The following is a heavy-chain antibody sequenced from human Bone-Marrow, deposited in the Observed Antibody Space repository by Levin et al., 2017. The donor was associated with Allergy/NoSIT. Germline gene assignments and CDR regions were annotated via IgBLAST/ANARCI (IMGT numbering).Heavy chain of an antibody. J-gene: IGHJ5*02. D-gene: IGHD6-13*01. Sequence: SETLSLTCTVSGGSINSDSYYWAWIRQPPGKELEWIGSLYYLGSTYYNPSLKSRVTISVDTSKNQFSLKLSSVTAADTAVYYCARHKRAHLVFNWFDPWGQGTLVTVSS. CDR3: ARHKRAHLVFNWFDP. CDR1: GGSINSDSYY. CDR2: LYYLGST. V-gene: IGHV4-39*01.